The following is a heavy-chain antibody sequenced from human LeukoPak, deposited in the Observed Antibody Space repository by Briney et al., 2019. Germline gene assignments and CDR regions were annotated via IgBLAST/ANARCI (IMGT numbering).Heavy chain of an antibody. J-gene: IGHJ4*02. CDR2: IDPSDSNT. CDR1: GYSFTSYW. CDR3: ARLPGLFILNYFFDY. D-gene: IGHD3-22*01. Sequence: GESLRISCKGSGYSFTSYWISWVRQMPGKGLEWMGKIDPSDSNTNYSPSFQGHVTISVDRSISTAYLQWSSLKASDTAIYYCARLPGLFILNYFFDYWGQGTLVTVSS. V-gene: IGHV5-10-1*01.